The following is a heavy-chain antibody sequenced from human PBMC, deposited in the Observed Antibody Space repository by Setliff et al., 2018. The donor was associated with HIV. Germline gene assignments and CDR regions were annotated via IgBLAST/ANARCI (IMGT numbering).Heavy chain of an antibody. V-gene: IGHV1-24*01. Sequence: ASVKVSCKVSGYTLTQLSMHWVRQAPGKGLEWMGGFDPEDDETIYAQKFQGRVTMTEDTSTDTAYMELSSLRSEDTAVYYCATGYCSSPSCFDFGYWGQGTLVTVSS. J-gene: IGHJ4*02. D-gene: IGHD2-2*01. CDR3: ATGYCSSPSCFDFGY. CDR1: GYTLTQLS. CDR2: FDPEDDET.